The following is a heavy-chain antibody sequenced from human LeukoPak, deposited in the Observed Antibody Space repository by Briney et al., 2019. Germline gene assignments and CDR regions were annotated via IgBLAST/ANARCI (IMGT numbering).Heavy chain of an antibody. Sequence: GGSLRLSCAASGFTFSGYWMTWIRQAPGKGLEWVANIKQDGSEKYYVDSVKGRFTISRDNAKNSLYLQMNSLRAEDMAFYYCAKNRRRGYFGSGSNFDYWGQGTLVTVSS. CDR2: IKQDGSEK. J-gene: IGHJ4*02. V-gene: IGHV3-7*03. CDR1: GFTFSGYW. CDR3: AKNRRRGYFGSGSNFDY. D-gene: IGHD3-10*01.